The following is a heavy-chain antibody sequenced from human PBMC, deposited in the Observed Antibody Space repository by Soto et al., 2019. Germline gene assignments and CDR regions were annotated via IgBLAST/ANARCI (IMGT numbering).Heavy chain of an antibody. CDR2: ISAYNGNT. J-gene: IGHJ6*02. CDR3: AADPYYDILTGLYYYYGMDV. V-gene: IGHV1-18*01. Sequence: ASVKVSCKASGYTFTNYGISWVRQAPGQGLEWMGWISAYNGNTKYAQKLQGRVTMTTDTSTSTAYMELSSLRSEDTAVYYCAADPYYDILTGLYYYYGMDVWGQGTTVTVS. CDR1: GYTFTNYG. D-gene: IGHD3-9*01.